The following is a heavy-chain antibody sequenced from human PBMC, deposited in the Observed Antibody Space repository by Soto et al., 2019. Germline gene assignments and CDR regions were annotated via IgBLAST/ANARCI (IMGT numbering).Heavy chain of an antibody. J-gene: IGHJ3*02. CDR1: GYTFTSYD. CDR2: MNPNSGNT. D-gene: IGHD5-18*01. V-gene: IGHV1-8*01. Sequence: QVQLVQSGAEVKKPGASVKVSCKASGYTFTSYDINWVRQATGQGLEWMGWMNPNSGNTGYAQKFQGRVTMTRNTSISTAYMELSSLSSEDTAVYYCARAAVGYSYGYDAFDIWGQGTMVTVSS. CDR3: ARAAVGYSYGYDAFDI.